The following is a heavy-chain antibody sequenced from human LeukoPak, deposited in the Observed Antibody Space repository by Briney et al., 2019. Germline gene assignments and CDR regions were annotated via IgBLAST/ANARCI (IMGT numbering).Heavy chain of an antibody. CDR1: GASISSQY. V-gene: IGHV4-59*11. Sequence: SETLSLTCTVSGASISSQYWGWIRQPPGKGLEWIGNFYYSGTNYNPSLESRVTVSVDTSNNQFSLSVSSVTAADTAVYYCTRVSYYGTQPPDWGQGTLVTVSS. D-gene: IGHD3-10*01. CDR2: FYYSGT. J-gene: IGHJ4*02. CDR3: TRVSYYGTQPPD.